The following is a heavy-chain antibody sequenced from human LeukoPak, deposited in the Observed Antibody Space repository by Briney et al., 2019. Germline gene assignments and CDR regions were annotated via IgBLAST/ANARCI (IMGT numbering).Heavy chain of an antibody. V-gene: IGHV3-66*01. J-gene: IGHJ4*01. Sequence: PGGSLRLSCAASGFTVSSNYMSWVRQAPGKGLEGVSVIYSGGSTYYADSVKGRFTISRDNSKNTLYLQMNSLRAEDTAVYYCARWGIDSSGPHFDYWGQGTLVTVSS. CDR1: GFTVSSNY. CDR2: IYSGGST. D-gene: IGHD3-22*01. CDR3: ARWGIDSSGPHFDY.